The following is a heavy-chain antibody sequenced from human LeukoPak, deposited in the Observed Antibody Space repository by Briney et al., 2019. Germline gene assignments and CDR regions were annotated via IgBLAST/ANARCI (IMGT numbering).Heavy chain of an antibody. CDR2: IYSGGST. J-gene: IGHJ4*02. D-gene: IGHD4-17*01. V-gene: IGHV3-53*01. Sequence: GGSLRLSCAASGFTVSSSYMSWVRQAPGKGLEWVSVIYSGGSTYYADSVKGRFTISRDNSKNTLYLQMNSLRAEDTAVYYCARGFRDDYGDSYYFDYWGQGTLVTVSS. CDR1: GFTVSSSY. CDR3: ARGFRDDYGDSYYFDY.